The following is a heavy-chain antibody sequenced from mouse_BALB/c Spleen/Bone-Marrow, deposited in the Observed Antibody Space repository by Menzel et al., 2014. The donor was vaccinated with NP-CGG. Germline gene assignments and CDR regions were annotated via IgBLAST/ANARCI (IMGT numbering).Heavy chain of an antibody. D-gene: IGHD1-1*01. J-gene: IGHJ2*01. Sequence: VQLQQSGAELMKPGASVTISCKATGYIFSSYWIEWIKQRPGHGLEWIGEILPGCGNTNYNEKFRDKATFTAETSSNIAYMQLSSLTSEYSAVYYCSRRAHYFGSGLDYWGQGTTLTVSS. CDR1: GYIFSSYW. CDR2: ILPGCGNT. CDR3: SRRAHYFGSGLDY. V-gene: IGHV1-9*01.